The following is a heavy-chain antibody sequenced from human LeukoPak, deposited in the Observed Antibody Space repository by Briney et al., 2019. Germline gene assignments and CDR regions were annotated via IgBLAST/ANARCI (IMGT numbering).Heavy chain of an antibody. J-gene: IGHJ4*02. CDR3: ARDWYDY. CDR1: GFTFTSSG. D-gene: IGHD6-13*01. CDR2: IHFDGSIR. V-gene: IGHV3-30*02. Sequence: GGSLRLSCAASGFTFTSSGMHWVRQAPGKGLEWVAFIHFDGSIRYYVDSVKGRFTISRDNSKDTLYLQMNSLRAEDTAVYYCARDWYDYWGQGTLVTVSS.